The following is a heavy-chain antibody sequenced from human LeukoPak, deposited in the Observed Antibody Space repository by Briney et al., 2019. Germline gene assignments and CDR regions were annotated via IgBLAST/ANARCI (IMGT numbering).Heavy chain of an antibody. CDR3: ARDSHYSYGPFFDY. V-gene: IGHV3-48*03. CDR2: ISSSGSTI. Sequence: PGGSLRLSCAASGFTFSSYEMNWVRQAPGKGLEWVSYISSSGSTIYYADSVKGRFTISRDNAKNSLYLQMNCLRAEDTAVYYCARDSHYSYGPFFDYWGQGTLVTVSS. J-gene: IGHJ4*02. CDR1: GFTFSSYE. D-gene: IGHD5-18*01.